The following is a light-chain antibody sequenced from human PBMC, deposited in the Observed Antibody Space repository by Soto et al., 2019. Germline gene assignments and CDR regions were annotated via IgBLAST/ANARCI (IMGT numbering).Light chain of an antibody. Sequence: QSALTQPPSASGTPGQTVTISCSGGSSNIAGNAINWFQQLPGMAPKLLIYSGDHRPSGVPDRFSDSKSGTSASLAIIGLQSEDEADYYCATWADSLKTYVFGTGTKVTVL. J-gene: IGLJ1*01. CDR1: SSNIAGNA. CDR3: ATWADSLKTYV. V-gene: IGLV1-44*01. CDR2: SGD.